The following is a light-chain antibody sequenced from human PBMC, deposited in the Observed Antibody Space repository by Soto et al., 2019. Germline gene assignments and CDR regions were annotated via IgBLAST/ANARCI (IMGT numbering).Light chain of an antibody. CDR2: AAS. V-gene: IGKV1-33*01. CDR1: QDVSNY. CDR3: QQYDNLPFT. J-gene: IGKJ4*01. Sequence: DIQMTQSPSSLSASVGDRVNITCQASQDVSNYLSWYQQKPGKAPKLLIYAASNLETGVPLRFSGSGSGTHFTFTISSLQPEDIATYYCQQYDNLPFTFGGGSNVEIK.